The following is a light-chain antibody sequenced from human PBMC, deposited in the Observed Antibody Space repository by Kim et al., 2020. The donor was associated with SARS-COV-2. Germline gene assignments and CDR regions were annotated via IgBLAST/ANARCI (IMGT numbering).Light chain of an antibody. CDR3: QTWGTGIQGV. Sequence: QPVLTQSPSASASLGASVMLTCTLSSGHSSYAIAWHQQQPEKGPRYLMKLNSDGSHSKGDGIPDRFSGSSSGAERYLTISSLQSEDEADYYCQTWGTGIQGVFGGGTQLTVL. J-gene: IGLJ2*01. CDR1: SGHSSYA. V-gene: IGLV4-69*01. CDR2: LNSDGSH.